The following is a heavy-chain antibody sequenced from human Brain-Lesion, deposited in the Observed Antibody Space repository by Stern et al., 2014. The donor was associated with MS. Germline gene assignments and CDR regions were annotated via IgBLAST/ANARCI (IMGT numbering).Heavy chain of an antibody. V-gene: IGHV3-74*01. CDR2: VNNDGRRT. Sequence: EVQLVESGGGLVQPGGSLRLSCAASGFTFTNYWMHWVRPAPGQLLVWVSRVNNDGRRTSYADSVKGRFTMSRDNAKNTLYLQMNSLRVEDTAIYYCARGERWFDSWGQGTLVTVSS. CDR1: GFTFTNYW. CDR3: ARGERWFDS. J-gene: IGHJ5*01.